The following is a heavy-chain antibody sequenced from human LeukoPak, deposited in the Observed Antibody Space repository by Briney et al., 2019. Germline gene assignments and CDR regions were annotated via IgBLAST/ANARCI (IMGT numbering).Heavy chain of an antibody. J-gene: IGHJ6*02. CDR1: GGSISSYY. Sequence: TSETLSLTCTVSGGSISSYYWSWIRRPAGKGLEWIGRIYTSGSTNYNPSLKSRVTMSVDTSKNQFSLKLSSVTAADTAVYYCARTYGDNGGGYYGMDVWGQGTTVTVSS. CDR2: IYTSGST. D-gene: IGHD4-17*01. CDR3: ARTYGDNGGGYYGMDV. V-gene: IGHV4-4*07.